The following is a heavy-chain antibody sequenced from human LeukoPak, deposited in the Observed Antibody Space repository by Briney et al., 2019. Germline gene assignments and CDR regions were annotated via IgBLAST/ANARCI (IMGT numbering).Heavy chain of an antibody. CDR2: IYYSGST. V-gene: IGHV4-39*07. J-gene: IGHJ2*01. CDR1: GGSISSSSYY. CDR3: ARDLGDLYSSSPWYFDL. D-gene: IGHD6-6*01. Sequence: SETLSLTCTVSGGSISSSSYYWGWIRQPPGKGLEWIGSIYYSGSTNYNPSLKSRVTISVDTSKNQFSLKLSSVTAADTAVYYCARDLGDLYSSSPWYFDLWGRGTLVTVSS.